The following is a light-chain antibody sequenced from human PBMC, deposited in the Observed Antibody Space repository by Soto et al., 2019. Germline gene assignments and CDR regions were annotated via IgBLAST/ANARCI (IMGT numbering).Light chain of an antibody. CDR3: QQYDNVPFT. CDR1: QDISNS. Sequence: IQMTQSPSSLSASVGDRVTITCQATQDISNSLNWYQQKLGKAPKLLICDASNLETGVPSRFSGSGSGTDFTFTISSLQPEDIGTYYCQQYDNVPFTFGPGTKVDI. CDR2: DAS. J-gene: IGKJ3*01. V-gene: IGKV1-33*01.